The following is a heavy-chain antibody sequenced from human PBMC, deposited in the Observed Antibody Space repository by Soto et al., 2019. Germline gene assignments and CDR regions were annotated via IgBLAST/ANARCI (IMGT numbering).Heavy chain of an antibody. V-gene: IGHV1-18*04. J-gene: IGHJ1*01. Sequence: ASVKVSCKASGYTFTSYGNSWVRQAPGQELEWMGWISAYNGNTNYAQKLQGRVTMTTDTSTSTAYMELRSLRSDDTAVYYCARGEESSGWYGGTEYFQHWGQGTLVTVSS. CDR3: ARGEESSGWYGGTEYFQH. CDR2: ISAYNGNT. CDR1: GYTFTSYG. D-gene: IGHD6-19*01.